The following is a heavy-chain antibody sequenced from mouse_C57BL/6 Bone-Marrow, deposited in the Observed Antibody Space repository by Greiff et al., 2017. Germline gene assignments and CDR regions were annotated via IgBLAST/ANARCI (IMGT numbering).Heavy chain of an antibody. D-gene: IGHD1-1*01. J-gene: IGHJ4*01. Sequence: EVQRVESGGGLVQPKGSLKLSCAASGFSFNTYAMNWVRQAPGKGLEWVARIRSKSNNYATYYADSVKDRFTISRDDSESMLYLQMNNLKTEDTAMYYCVTTTVVATDAMDYWGQGTSVTVSS. CDR1: GFSFNTYA. CDR2: IRSKSNNYAT. V-gene: IGHV10-1*01. CDR3: VTTTVVATDAMDY.